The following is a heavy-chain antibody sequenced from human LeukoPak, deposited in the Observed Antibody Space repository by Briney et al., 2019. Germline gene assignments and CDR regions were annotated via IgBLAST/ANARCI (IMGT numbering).Heavy chain of an antibody. J-gene: IGHJ6*02. CDR1: GXTFSSYI. Sequence: PGRSLRLSCVASGXTFSSYIMHWVRQAPGKGLEWVAFILDDGNNKYYADSVKGRFTISRDNSKNTLYLQMNSLRPEDTAVYYCARDRGDSVNYYHGMDVWGQGTTVTVSS. CDR3: ARDRGDSVNYYHGMDV. D-gene: IGHD2-21*01. CDR2: ILDDGNNK. V-gene: IGHV3-30-3*01.